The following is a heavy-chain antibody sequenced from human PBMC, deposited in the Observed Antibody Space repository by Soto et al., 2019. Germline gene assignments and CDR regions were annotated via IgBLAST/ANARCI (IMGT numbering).Heavy chain of an antibody. CDR3: ARHGKGGYSYGSWTYYFDY. V-gene: IGHV4-39*01. J-gene: IGHJ4*02. CDR2: IYYSGST. D-gene: IGHD5-18*01. Sequence: PSETLSLTCTVSGGSISNSSYYWGWIRQPPGKGLEWIGSIYYSGSTYYNPSLKSRVTISVDTSKNQFSLKLSSVTAADTAVYYCARHGKGGYSYGSWTYYFDYWGQGTLVTVSS. CDR1: GGSISNSSYY.